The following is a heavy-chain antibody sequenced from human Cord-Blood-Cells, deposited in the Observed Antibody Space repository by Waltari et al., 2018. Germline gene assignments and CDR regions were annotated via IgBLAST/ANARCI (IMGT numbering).Heavy chain of an antibody. CDR2: IYYSGST. J-gene: IGHJ4*02. Sequence: QLQLQESGPGLVKPSEILSLTGTVSGGSISSSSYYWGWIRQPPGKGVGWIGIIYYSGSTYYIPSLKSRVTISVDTSKNQFSLKLSSVTAADTAVYYCASKWNYYFDYWGQGTLVTVSS. V-gene: IGHV4-39*01. CDR1: GGSISSSSYY. CDR3: ASKWNYYFDY. D-gene: IGHD1-7*01.